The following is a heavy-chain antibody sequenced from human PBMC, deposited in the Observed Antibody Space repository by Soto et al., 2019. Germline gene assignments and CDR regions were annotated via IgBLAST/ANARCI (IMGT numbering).Heavy chain of an antibody. CDR3: AGDVRSGSYRFDY. CDR1: GGSISSYY. J-gene: IGHJ4*02. D-gene: IGHD1-26*01. V-gene: IGHV4-59*08. CDR2: IYYSGRT. Sequence: SETLSLTCTVSGGSISSYYWSWIRQPPGKGLEWIGYIYYSGRTTYNPSLKSRVTISVDTSKNQFSLKLSSVTAADTAVYYCAGDVRSGSYRFDYWGQGTLVTVSS.